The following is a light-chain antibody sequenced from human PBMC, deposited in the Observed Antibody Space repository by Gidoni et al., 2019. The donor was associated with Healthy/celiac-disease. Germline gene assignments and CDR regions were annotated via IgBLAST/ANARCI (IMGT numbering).Light chain of an antibody. CDR2: KAS. J-gene: IGKJ2*02. CDR1: QSISSW. V-gene: IGKV1-5*03. Sequence: EIQMTQSPSTLSASVGDRVTITCRASQSISSWLAWYQQKPGKAPKLLIYKASSLESGVPSRFSGRGSGTEFTLTISILQPDDFATYYCQQYNSYSCTFGQGTKLEI. CDR3: QQYNSYSCT.